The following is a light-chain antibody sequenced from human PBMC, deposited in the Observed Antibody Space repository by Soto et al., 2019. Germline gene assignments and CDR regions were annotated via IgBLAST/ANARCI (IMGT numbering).Light chain of an antibody. CDR1: SSSIGAGYD. Sequence: SVLTQPPSVSGAPGQRVTISCTGSSSSIGAGYDVHWYQQLPGTAPKLLIYGNSNRPSGVPDRFSGSKSGTSASLAITGLQAEDEADYYCQSYDSSLSGWVFGGGTKVTVL. CDR2: GNS. J-gene: IGLJ3*02. V-gene: IGLV1-40*01. CDR3: QSYDSSLSGWV.